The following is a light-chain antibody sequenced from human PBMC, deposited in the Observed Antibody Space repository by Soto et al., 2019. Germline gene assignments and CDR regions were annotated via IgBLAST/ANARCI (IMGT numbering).Light chain of an antibody. J-gene: IGKJ1*01. Sequence: DIQMTQSPSTLSASVGDPVTVTCRASQSVSGWLAWYQQKPGEAPKLLIYDASALQRGVPSRFSRSGSGTKFTLTIASVQPDDFATYYCQQYETFSGTFGPGTKVDIK. CDR1: QSVSGW. CDR2: DAS. V-gene: IGKV1-5*01. CDR3: QQYETFSGT.